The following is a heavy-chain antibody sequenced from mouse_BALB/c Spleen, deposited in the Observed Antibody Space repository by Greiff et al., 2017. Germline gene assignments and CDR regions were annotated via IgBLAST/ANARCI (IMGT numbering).Heavy chain of an antibody. V-gene: IGHV5-6-5*01. CDR1: GFTFSSYA. D-gene: IGHD2-2*01. Sequence: EVHLVESGGGLVKPGGSLKLSCAASGFTFSSYAMSWVRQTPEKRLEWVASISSGGSTYYPDSVKGRFTISRDNARNILYLQMSSLRSEDTAMYYCARGGVYYGYDDWYFDVWGAGTTVTVSS. J-gene: IGHJ1*01. CDR3: ARGGVYYGYDDWYFDV. CDR2: ISSGGST.